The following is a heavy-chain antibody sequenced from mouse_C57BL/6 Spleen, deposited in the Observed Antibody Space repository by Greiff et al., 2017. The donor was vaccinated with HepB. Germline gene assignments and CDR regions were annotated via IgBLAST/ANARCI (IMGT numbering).Heavy chain of an antibody. D-gene: IGHD1-1*01. CDR1: GFTFSSYA. Sequence: EVHLVESGGGLVKPGGSLKLSCAASGFTFSSYAMSWVRQTPEKRLEWVATISDGGSYTYYPDNVKGRFTISRDNAKNNLYLQMSHLKSEDTAMYYCAREKDYGSFFDYWGQGTTLTVSS. CDR2: ISDGGSYT. J-gene: IGHJ2*01. CDR3: AREKDYGSFFDY. V-gene: IGHV5-4*01.